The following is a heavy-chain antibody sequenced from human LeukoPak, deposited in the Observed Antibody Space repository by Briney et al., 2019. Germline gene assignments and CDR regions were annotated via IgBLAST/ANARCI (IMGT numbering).Heavy chain of an antibody. CDR3: ARNNGMDV. V-gene: IGHV3-7*03. J-gene: IGHJ6*02. Sequence: VQLGGSLRLSCAASGFALSSHWMTWVRQVPGRGPEWVANVNRDGSETYYLDSVKGRFTISKDNAKNSLYLQMNSLRAEDTALYHCARNNGMDVWGQGTTVIVSS. CDR1: GFALSSHW. CDR2: VNRDGSET.